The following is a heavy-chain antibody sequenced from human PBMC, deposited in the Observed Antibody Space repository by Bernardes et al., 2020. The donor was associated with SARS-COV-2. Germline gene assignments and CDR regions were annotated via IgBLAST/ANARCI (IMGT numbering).Heavy chain of an antibody. Sequence: SETLSLTCTVSGGSISSHYWSWIRQPPGKGLEWIGYIYYTGSTNYNPSLKSRVTMSVDASKNLFSLKLTSVTAADTAVYYCARGYSESYLDSLDYWGQGSLVTVSS. CDR1: GGSISSHY. V-gene: IGHV4-59*11. CDR2: IYYTGST. CDR3: ARGYSESYLDSLDY. D-gene: IGHD1-26*01. J-gene: IGHJ4*02.